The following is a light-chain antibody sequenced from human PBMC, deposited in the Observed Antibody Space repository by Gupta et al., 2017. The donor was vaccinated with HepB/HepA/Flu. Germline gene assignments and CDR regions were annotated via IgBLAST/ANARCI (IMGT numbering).Light chain of an antibody. V-gene: IGLV1-44*01. CDR2: SYD. CDR3: AAWDDSVNSVV. J-gene: IGLJ3*02. CDR1: RSNIGSNP. Sequence: QPLLPQPPTPSATPWPRFAISCPGSRSNIGSNPVGWYQQLPGTAPKLLIFSYDQRPSGVPDRFSATKSGTSASLVISGLQPEDEADYHCAAWDDSVNSVVFGGGTKLSVL.